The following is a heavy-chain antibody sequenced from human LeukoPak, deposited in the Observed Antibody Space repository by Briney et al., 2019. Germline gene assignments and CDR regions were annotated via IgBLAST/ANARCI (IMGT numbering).Heavy chain of an antibody. V-gene: IGHV3-23*01. Sequence: GGSLRLSSPVSGFSFSSYATSWVRQAPGRGLEWVSVISTSGESAYYADSVKGRFTISRDNSKNTLYLQMNSLRAEDTAVYYCAKDRGSGYHYFDYWGQGPLVTVSS. CDR3: AKDRGSGYHYFDY. D-gene: IGHD3-22*01. J-gene: IGHJ4*02. CDR1: GFSFSSYA. CDR2: ISTSGESA.